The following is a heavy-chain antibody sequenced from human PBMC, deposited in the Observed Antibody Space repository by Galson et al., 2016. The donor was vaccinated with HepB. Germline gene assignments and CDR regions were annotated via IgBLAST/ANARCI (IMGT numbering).Heavy chain of an antibody. CDR3: ARDGLRGTYRYTWFDP. Sequence: TLSLTCTVSGGSISSGGYYWSWIRQHPGKGLEWIGYIYHSGSTYYSPSLKSRVIISVDTSKNQFSLKLSSVTTAGTAVYYCARDGLRGTYRYTWFDPWGQGTLVTVSS. J-gene: IGHJ5*02. CDR1: GGSISSGGYY. V-gene: IGHV4-31*03. D-gene: IGHD3-16*02. CDR2: IYHSGST.